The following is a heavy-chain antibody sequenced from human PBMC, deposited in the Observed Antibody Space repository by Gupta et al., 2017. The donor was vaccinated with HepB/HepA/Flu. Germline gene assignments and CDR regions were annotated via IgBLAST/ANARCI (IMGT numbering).Heavy chain of an antibody. CDR3: ARDSWEIQHAFDI. J-gene: IGHJ3*02. CDR2: VSSSGRIV. V-gene: IGHV3-48*02. Sequence: EEQLVESGGGFVQPGGSLRLYCAASGFTFTSYSLNWVRKAAGKGLEWVSFVSSSGRIVYYADSVKGRFTMSRDNAKDSVHLKMNSLRNEDTAVEYCARDSWEIQHAFDIWGQGTTVTVSS. CDR1: GFTFTSYS. D-gene: IGHD1-26*01.